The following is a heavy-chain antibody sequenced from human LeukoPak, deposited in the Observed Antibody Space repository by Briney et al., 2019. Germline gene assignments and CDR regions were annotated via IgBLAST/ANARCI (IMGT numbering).Heavy chain of an antibody. V-gene: IGHV3-30*04. CDR2: ISYDGSNK. CDR1: GFTFSSYA. J-gene: IGHJ4*02. CDR3: ATGSGRTNY. Sequence: GGSLRLSCAASGFTFSSYAMHWVRQAPGKGLEWVAVISYDGSNKYYADSVKGRFTISRDNSKNTLYLQMNSLRAEDTAVYYCATGSGRTNYWGQGTLVTVPS. D-gene: IGHD6-19*01.